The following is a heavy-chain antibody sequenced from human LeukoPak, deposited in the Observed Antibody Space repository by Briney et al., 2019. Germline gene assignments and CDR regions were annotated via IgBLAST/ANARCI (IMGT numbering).Heavy chain of an antibody. CDR1: GFTFSSYS. CDR2: ISSSSSYI. Sequence: GGSLRLSCAASGFTFSSYSMNWVRQAPGKGLEWVSSISSSSSYIYYADSVKGRFTISRDNAKNSLYLQMNSLRAEDTAVYYCARGGFDWPGPGTWGQGTLVTVSS. D-gene: IGHD3-9*01. CDR3: ARGGFDWPGPGT. J-gene: IGHJ5*02. V-gene: IGHV3-21*01.